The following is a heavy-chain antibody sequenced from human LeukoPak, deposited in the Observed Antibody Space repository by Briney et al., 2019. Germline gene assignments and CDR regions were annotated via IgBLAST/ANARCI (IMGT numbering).Heavy chain of an antibody. CDR1: GGSISSYY. J-gene: IGHJ5*02. Sequence: PSETLSLTCTVSGGSISSYYWSWIWQPPGKGLEWIGYIYYSGSTNYNPSLKSRVTISVDTSKNQFSLKLSSVTAADTAVYYCAREDSYGYGGVWFDPWGQGTLVTVSS. V-gene: IGHV4-59*01. CDR3: AREDSYGYGGVWFDP. CDR2: IYYSGST. D-gene: IGHD5-18*01.